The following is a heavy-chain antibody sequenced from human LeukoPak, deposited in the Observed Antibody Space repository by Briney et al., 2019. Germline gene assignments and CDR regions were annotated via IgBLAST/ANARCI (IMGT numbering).Heavy chain of an antibody. V-gene: IGHV3-33*01. CDR1: GFTFSSYG. Sequence: GRSLRLSCAASGFTFSSYGMHWVRQAPGKGLEWVAVIWYDGSNKYYADSVKGRFTISRDNSKNTLYLQMNSLRAEDTAVYYCARRGQLWSDYYYYGMDVWGQGTTVTVSS. D-gene: IGHD5-18*01. J-gene: IGHJ6*02. CDR2: IWYDGSNK. CDR3: ARRGQLWSDYYYYGMDV.